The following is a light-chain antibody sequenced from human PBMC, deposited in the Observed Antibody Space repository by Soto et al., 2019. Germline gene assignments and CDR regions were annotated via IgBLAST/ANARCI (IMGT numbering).Light chain of an antibody. Sequence: QSVLTQPASVSETPGQRVTISCSGSRSNIGDDPVNWYQHLPGKAPKLLIYYDDLMPSGVSARFSGSKSGTSASLAISGLQSEDEADYYCAAWDDSLNGVVFGGGTKLTVL. CDR2: YDD. CDR3: AAWDDSLNGVV. V-gene: IGLV1-36*01. CDR1: RSNIGDDP. J-gene: IGLJ2*01.